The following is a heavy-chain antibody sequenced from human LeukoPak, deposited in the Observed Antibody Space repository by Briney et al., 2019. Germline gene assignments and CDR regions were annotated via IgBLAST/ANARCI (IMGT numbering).Heavy chain of an antibody. CDR1: GFTFSRYA. D-gene: IGHD5-12*01. Sequence: GGSLRLSCAASGFTFSRYAMSWVRQAPGKGLEWVSAISGSGGSTYYADSVKGRFTISRDNSKNTLYLQMNSLRAEDTAVYYCAKDLYGYVSNWFGPWGQGTLVTVSS. V-gene: IGHV3-23*01. J-gene: IGHJ5*02. CDR3: AKDLYGYVSNWFGP. CDR2: ISGSGGST.